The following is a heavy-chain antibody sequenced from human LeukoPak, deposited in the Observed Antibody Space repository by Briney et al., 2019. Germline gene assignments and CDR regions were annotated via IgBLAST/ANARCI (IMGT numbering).Heavy chain of an antibody. D-gene: IGHD3-22*01. CDR1: GGSISSYY. J-gene: IGHJ4*02. CDR2: IYTSGST. Sequence: SETLSLTCTVSGGSISSYYWSWIRQPAGKGLEWIGRIYTSGSTNYNPSLKSRVTMSVDTSKNQFSLKLSSVTAADTAVYYCAGTPDYYDSSGYRSVGIDYWGQGTLVTVSS. V-gene: IGHV4-4*07. CDR3: AGTPDYYDSSGYRSVGIDY.